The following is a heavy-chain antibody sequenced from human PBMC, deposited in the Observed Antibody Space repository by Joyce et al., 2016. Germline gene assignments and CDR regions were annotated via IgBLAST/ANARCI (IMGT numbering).Heavy chain of an antibody. D-gene: IGHD3-3*01. Sequence: QVQLVESGGGVVQPGRSLRLSCAASGITFRSYGMHWVRQAPGKGLEWVAVIWYDGSNRYYADSIKCRFTISRDNYKNTLYLQMDSLRAEDTAVYYCARGVLEWFGAFDIWGQGTMVTVSS. CDR2: IWYDGSNR. J-gene: IGHJ3*02. V-gene: IGHV3-33*01. CDR3: ARGVLEWFGAFDI. CDR1: GITFRSYG.